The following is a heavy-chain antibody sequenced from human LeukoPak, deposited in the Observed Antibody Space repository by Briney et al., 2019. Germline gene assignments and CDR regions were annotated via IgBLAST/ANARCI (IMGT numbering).Heavy chain of an antibody. CDR3: ATPGLLGYCSSAICAPPGY. V-gene: IGHV3-11*03. CDR1: GFTFSDYY. CDR2: ISDSSTHT. Sequence: PGGSLRLSCAASGFTFSDYYMSWIRQAPGKGLEWVSYISDSSTHTNYADSVKGRFTISRDNAKKSLYLQMNSLRAEDTAVYYCATPGLLGYCSSAICAPPGYWGQGTLVTVSS. D-gene: IGHD2-2*01. J-gene: IGHJ4*02.